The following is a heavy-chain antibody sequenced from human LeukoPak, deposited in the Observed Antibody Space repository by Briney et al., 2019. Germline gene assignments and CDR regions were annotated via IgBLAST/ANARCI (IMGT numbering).Heavy chain of an antibody. Sequence: GGSLRLSCAASGFTFSRFWMSWVRQAPGKGLEWVANIKQDGSEKYYVDSVKGRFTISRDNAKNSLYLQMNSLRAEDAALYYCARDSTGYGYEEWNWGQGTLVTVSS. J-gene: IGHJ4*02. CDR1: GFTFSRFW. CDR3: ARDSTGYGYEEWN. CDR2: IKQDGSEK. V-gene: IGHV3-7*01. D-gene: IGHD5-18*01.